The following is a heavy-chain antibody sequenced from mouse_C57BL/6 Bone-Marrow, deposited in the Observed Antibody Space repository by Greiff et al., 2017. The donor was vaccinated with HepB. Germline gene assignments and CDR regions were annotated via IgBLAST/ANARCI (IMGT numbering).Heavy chain of an antibody. CDR2: IDPSDSYI. D-gene: IGHD6-2*01. J-gene: IGHJ3*01. CDR1: GYTFTSYW. CDR3: TRRVSIVSVFAD. V-gene: IGHV1-50*01. Sequence: QVQLQQSGAEFVKPGASVKLSCKASGYTFTSYWMQWVNQRPGQGLEWIGEIDPSDSYINYNQKFKGKATLTVDTSSSTAYMQLSSLTSEDSAGYYCTRRVSIVSVFADWGQGTLVTGSA.